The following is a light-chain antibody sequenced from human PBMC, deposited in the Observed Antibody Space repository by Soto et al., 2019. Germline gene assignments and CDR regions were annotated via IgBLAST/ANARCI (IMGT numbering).Light chain of an antibody. Sequence: EIVLTQSPGTLSLSPGERATLSCRASQSVSKNYLAWYQQKPGPAPRLLIYDASNRATGIPDRFSGSGSGTDFTLTISRLEPEDFAVYYCQQCATSPLTFGQGTKVEIK. CDR1: QSVSKNY. V-gene: IGKV3-20*01. CDR2: DAS. CDR3: QQCATSPLT. J-gene: IGKJ1*01.